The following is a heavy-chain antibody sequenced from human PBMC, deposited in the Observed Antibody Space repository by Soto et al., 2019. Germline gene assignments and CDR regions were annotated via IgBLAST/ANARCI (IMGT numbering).Heavy chain of an antibody. V-gene: IGHV1-58*01. J-gene: IGHJ6*02. Sequence: SVKVSCKASGFTFTSSAVQWVRQARGQRLEWIGWIVVGSGNTNYAQKFQERVTITRDMSTSTAYMELSSLRSEDTAVYYCAVIAARRNYYYYGMDGWGQGTTVTVAS. D-gene: IGHD6-6*01. CDR3: AVIAARRNYYYYGMDG. CDR2: IVVGSGNT. CDR1: GFTFTSSA.